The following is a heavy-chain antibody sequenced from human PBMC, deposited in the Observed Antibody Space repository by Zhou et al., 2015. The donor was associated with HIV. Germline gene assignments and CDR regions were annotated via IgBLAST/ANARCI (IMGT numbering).Heavy chain of an antibody. CDR3: ARDLRRVYYYDSSGYRLDY. J-gene: IGHJ4*02. Sequence: QVQLVQSGAEVKKPGSSVKVSCKASGGTFSSYAISWVRQAPGQGLEWMGGIIPIFGTANYAQKFQGRVTITADESTSTAYMELSSLRSEDTAVYYCARDLRRVYYYDSSGYRLDYWGQGTLVTVSS. D-gene: IGHD3-22*01. CDR2: IIPIFGTA. CDR1: GGTFSSYA. V-gene: IGHV1-69*01.